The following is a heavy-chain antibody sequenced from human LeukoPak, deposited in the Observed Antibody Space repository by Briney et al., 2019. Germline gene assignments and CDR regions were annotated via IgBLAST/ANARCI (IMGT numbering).Heavy chain of an antibody. Sequence: ASVKVSCKASGYTFTGYYMHWVRQAPGQGLEWMGWINPNSGGTNYAQKFQGRVTMTRDTSISTACMELSRLRSDDTAVYYCARTITRIAAADYWGQGTLVTVSS. V-gene: IGHV1-2*02. J-gene: IGHJ4*02. D-gene: IGHD6-13*01. CDR1: GYTFTGYY. CDR3: ARTITRIAAADY. CDR2: INPNSGGT.